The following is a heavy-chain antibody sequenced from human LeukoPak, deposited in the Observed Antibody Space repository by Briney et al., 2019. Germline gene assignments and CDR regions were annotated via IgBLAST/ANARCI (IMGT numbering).Heavy chain of an antibody. CDR3: AKDRGDWNFVDFDY. Sequence: SGGSLRLSCAASGFTFSSYAMNRVRQAPGKGLEWVSIISGSGGNTYYADSVKGRFTISRDNSKNTLYLQMSSLRAEDTAVYYCAKDRGDWNFVDFDYWGQGTLVTVSS. D-gene: IGHD1-7*01. CDR2: ISGSGGNT. CDR1: GFTFSSYA. J-gene: IGHJ4*02. V-gene: IGHV3-23*01.